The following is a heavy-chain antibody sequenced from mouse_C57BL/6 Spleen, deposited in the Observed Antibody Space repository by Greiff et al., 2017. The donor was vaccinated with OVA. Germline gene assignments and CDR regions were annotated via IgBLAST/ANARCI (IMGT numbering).Heavy chain of an antibody. Sequence: VQLQQSGPELVKPGASVKISCKASGYAFSSSWMNWVKQRPGKGLEWIGRIYPGDGDTNYNGKFKGKATLTADKSSSTAYMQLSSLTSEDSAVYLCARQLRLSFDYWGQGTTLTVSS. V-gene: IGHV1-82*01. D-gene: IGHD3-2*02. CDR1: GYAFSSSW. CDR2: IYPGDGDT. CDR3: ARQLRLSFDY. J-gene: IGHJ2*01.